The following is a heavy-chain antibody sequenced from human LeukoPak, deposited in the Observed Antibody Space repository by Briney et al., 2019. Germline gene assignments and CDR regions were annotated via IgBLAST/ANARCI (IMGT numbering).Heavy chain of an antibody. V-gene: IGHV3-9*01. CDR1: GFTFDDYA. CDR3: ARDPPAYCGGDCQIDY. D-gene: IGHD2-21*02. J-gene: IGHJ4*02. Sequence: GGSLRLSCAASGFTFDDYAMHWVRQAPGKGLEWVSGISWNSGSIGYADSVKGRFTISRDNAKNSLYLQMNSLRAEDTAVYYCARDPPAYCGGDCQIDYWGQGTLVTVSS. CDR2: ISWNSGSI.